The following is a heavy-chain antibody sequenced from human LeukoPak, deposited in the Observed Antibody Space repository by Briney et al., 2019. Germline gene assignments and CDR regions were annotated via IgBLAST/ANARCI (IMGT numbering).Heavy chain of an antibody. D-gene: IGHD1-26*01. Sequence: ASVKVSCKASGYTFTGYYMHWVRQAPGQGLEWMGWINPNSGGTNYAQKLQGRVTMTRDTSISTAYMELSRLRSDDTAVYYCARGAGATRSFYYYGMDVWGQGTTVTVSS. CDR2: INPNSGGT. CDR3: ARGAGATRSFYYYGMDV. V-gene: IGHV1-2*02. J-gene: IGHJ6*02. CDR1: GYTFTGYY.